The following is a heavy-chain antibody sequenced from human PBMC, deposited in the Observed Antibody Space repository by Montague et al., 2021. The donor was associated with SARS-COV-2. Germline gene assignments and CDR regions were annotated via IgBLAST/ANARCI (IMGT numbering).Heavy chain of an antibody. V-gene: IGHV4-39*01. CDR2: LYNRRTT. D-gene: IGHD7-27*01. CDR3: SRQTNWGSPGYNVL. Sequence: GCLYNRRTTDYNPSLKGRVTISVDTSKNQFSLKLTSVTAADTSVFYCSRQTNWGSPGYNVLWGRGTLVTVSS. J-gene: IGHJ2*01.